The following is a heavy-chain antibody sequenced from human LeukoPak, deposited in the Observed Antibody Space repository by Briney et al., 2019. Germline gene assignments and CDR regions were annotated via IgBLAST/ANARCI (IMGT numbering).Heavy chain of an antibody. J-gene: IGHJ4*02. V-gene: IGHV4-59*01. CDR3: ARGGGSYGFWYYFDY. Sequence: SETLSLTCTVSGGSITNYYWSWIRQPPGKGLEWIGYIYYSGSTNYNPSLKSRVTISVDTSKNQFSLKLSSVTAADTAVYYCARGGGSYGFWYYFDYWGQGTLVTVSS. CDR1: GGSITNYY. CDR2: IYYSGST. D-gene: IGHD5-18*01.